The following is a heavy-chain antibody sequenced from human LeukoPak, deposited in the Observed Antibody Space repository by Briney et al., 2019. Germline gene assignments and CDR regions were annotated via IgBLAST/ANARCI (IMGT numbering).Heavy chain of an antibody. Sequence: ASVKVSCKVSGYTLTELSMHWVRQAPGKGLEWMGGFDPEDGETIYAQKFQGRVTMTEDTSTDTAYMELSSLRSEDTAVYYCATGLGGVPIRRWFGPWGQKGLGTAS. V-gene: IGHV1-24*01. CDR3: ATGLGGVPIRRWFGP. J-gene: IGHJ5*02. D-gene: IGHD2-8*02. CDR2: FDPEDGET. CDR1: GYTLTELS.